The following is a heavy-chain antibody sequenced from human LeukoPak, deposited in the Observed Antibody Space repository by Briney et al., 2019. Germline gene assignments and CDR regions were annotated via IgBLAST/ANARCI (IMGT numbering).Heavy chain of an antibody. CDR3: ALNGEISSGWYGDYYYYYMDV. Sequence: GGSLRLSCAASGFTFDDYGMSWVRQAPGKGLEWVSGINWNGGSTGYADSMKGRFTISRDNAKNSLYLQMNSLRAEDTALYYCALNGEISSGWYGDYYYYYMDVWGKGTTVTVSS. CDR2: INWNGGST. V-gene: IGHV3-20*04. J-gene: IGHJ6*03. CDR1: GFTFDDYG. D-gene: IGHD6-19*01.